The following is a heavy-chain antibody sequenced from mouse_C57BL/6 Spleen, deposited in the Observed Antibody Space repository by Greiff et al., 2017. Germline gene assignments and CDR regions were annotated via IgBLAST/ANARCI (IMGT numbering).Heavy chain of an antibody. CDR1: GYTFTSYT. D-gene: IGHD2-5*01. J-gene: IGHJ4*01. Sequence: QVQLQQSGAELARPGASVKMSCKASGYTFTSYTLHWVNQRPGQGLEWIGNINPNSCYTKYNQKVKDKATLTADKSSSTAYMQLSSLTSEDSAVSYCASRSKEAMDYWGQGTSVTVSS. CDR3: ASRSKEAMDY. V-gene: IGHV1-4*01. CDR2: INPNSCYT.